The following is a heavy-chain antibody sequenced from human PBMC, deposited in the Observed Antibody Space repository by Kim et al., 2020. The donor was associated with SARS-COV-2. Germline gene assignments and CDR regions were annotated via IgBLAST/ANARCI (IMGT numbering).Heavy chain of an antibody. D-gene: IGHD1-1*01. J-gene: IGHJ4*02. Sequence: YDQKFQGRVTMTEDTSTDTAYMELSSLRFEDTAVYYFATGNRDDSPLFDYWGQGTLVTVSS. CDR3: ATGNRDDSPLFDY. V-gene: IGHV1-24*01.